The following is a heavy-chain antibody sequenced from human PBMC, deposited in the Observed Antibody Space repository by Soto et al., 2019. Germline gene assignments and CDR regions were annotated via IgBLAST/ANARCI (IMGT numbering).Heavy chain of an antibody. J-gene: IGHJ4*02. CDR2: IIPIFGTA. D-gene: IGHD2-21*02. Sequence: SVKVSCKASGGTFSSYAISWVRQAPGQGLEWMGGIIPIFGTANYAQKFQGRVTITADESTSTAYMDLRSLRSEDTAVYYCAHSSIRDCGGDCYSLDYWGQGTLVTVSS. V-gene: IGHV1-69*13. CDR1: GGTFSSYA. CDR3: AHSSIRDCGGDCYSLDY.